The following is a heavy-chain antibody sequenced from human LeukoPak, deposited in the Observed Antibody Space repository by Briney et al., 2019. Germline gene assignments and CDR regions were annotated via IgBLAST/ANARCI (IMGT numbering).Heavy chain of an antibody. CDR1: GGSFSGYY. D-gene: IGHD3-22*01. Sequence: SETLSLTCAVYGGSFSGYYWTWIRQPPGKGLEWIGEINHSGNINYNPSLKSRLTISVDTSKNQFSLKLSSVTAADTAVYYCARAFSGYYDSSGYPNWFDPWGQGTLVTVSS. CDR3: ARAFSGYYDSSGYPNWFDP. CDR2: INHSGNI. J-gene: IGHJ5*02. V-gene: IGHV4-34*01.